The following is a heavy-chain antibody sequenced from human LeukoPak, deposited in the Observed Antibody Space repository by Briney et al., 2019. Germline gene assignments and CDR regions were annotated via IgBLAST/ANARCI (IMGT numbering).Heavy chain of an antibody. V-gene: IGHV1-18*01. CDR1: GYTFTSYG. CDR2: ISAYNGNT. J-gene: IGHJ6*02. Sequence: ASVKVSCKASGYTFTSYGISWVRQAPGQGLEWMGWISAYNGNTNYAQKLQGRVTMTTDTSTSTAYMELRSLRSDDTAVYYCAGERGSSWPYYYYYYGMDVWGQGTTVTVSS. CDR3: AGERGSSWPYYYYYYGMDV. D-gene: IGHD6-13*01.